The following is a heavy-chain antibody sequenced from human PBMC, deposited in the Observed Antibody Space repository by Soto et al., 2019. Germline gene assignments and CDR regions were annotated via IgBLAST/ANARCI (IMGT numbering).Heavy chain of an antibody. CDR1: GGSISGYY. Sequence: PSETLSLTCSVSGGSISGYYCSWFRQPPGKGLEWIGYMGYSGYTSYIPSLRSRVTISLDTSKNQFSLKLRSVTAADTAVYYCARVPSPWGQGTLVTVSS. J-gene: IGHJ5*02. CDR3: ARVPSP. CDR2: MGYSGYT. V-gene: IGHV4-59*12.